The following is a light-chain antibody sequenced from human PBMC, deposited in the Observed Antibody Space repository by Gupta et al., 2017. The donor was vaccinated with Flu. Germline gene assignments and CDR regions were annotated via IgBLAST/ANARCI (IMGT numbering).Light chain of an antibody. CDR2: DTS. V-gene: IGKV3-15*01. J-gene: IGKJ1*01. CDR1: QSVSVN. CDR3: QHNVIGILT. Sequence: PATLSVSPCSGATMSGRASQSVSVNIASYTKQAGQAPRLRVSDTSTRATGIPARGSGSGSGAEFTLTIRSLQSEDFSEYCCQHNVIGILTFGQGTPVEIK.